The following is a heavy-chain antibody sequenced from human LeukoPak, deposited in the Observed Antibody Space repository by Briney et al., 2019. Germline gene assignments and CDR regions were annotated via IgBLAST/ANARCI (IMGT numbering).Heavy chain of an antibody. Sequence: ASVKVFCKASGYTFTDYYIHWVRQAPGQGLEWMGWISPNSGGTNYAQKSQGRVTMTRDTSISTAYMELSRLTSDDTAVYYCARGVAAVGGRWFDPWGQGTLVTVSS. D-gene: IGHD6-13*01. V-gene: IGHV1-2*02. CDR3: ARGVAAVGGRWFDP. CDR2: ISPNSGGT. CDR1: GYTFTDYY. J-gene: IGHJ5*02.